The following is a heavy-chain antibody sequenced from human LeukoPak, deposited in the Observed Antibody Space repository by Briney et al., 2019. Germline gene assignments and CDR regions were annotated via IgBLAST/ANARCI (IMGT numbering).Heavy chain of an antibody. V-gene: IGHV3-21*01. D-gene: IGHD3-16*01. CDR3: ARFPDTYYFDY. CDR1: GFTFSSYS. CDR2: ISSSSSYI. Sequence: GGSLRLSCAASGFTFSSYSMNWVRQAPVKGLEWVSSISSSSSYIYYADSVKGRFTISRDNAKNSLYLQMNSLRAEDTAVYYCARFPDTYYFDYWGQGTLVTVSS. J-gene: IGHJ4*02.